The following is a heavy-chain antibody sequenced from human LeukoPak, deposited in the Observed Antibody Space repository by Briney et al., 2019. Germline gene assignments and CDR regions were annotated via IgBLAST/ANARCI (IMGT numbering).Heavy chain of an antibody. D-gene: IGHD3/OR15-3a*01. J-gene: IGHJ4*02. Sequence: SETLSLTCAVYGGSFSGYYWSWIRQPPGKELEWIGEITHRGSANYNPSLKSRVTISVDMSKNQFSLRLSSVTAADTAIYYCARAPFWTISARPLNYWGQGTLVTVSS. CDR3: ARAPFWTISARPLNY. CDR1: GGSFSGYY. V-gene: IGHV4-34*01. CDR2: ITHRGSA.